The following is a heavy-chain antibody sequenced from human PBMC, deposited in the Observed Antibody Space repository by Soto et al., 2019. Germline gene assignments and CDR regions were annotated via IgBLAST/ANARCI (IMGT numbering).Heavy chain of an antibody. V-gene: IGHV4-59*01. CDR3: ARDLYSSSRGYYYYYYGMDV. D-gene: IGHD6-6*01. Sequence: TLSLTCTVSGGSISSYYWSWIRQPPGKGLEWIGYIYYSGSTNYNPSLKSRVTISVDTSKNQFSLKLSSVTAADTAVYYCARDLYSSSRGYYYYYYGMDVWGQGTTVTVSS. J-gene: IGHJ6*02. CDR1: GGSISSYY. CDR2: IYYSGST.